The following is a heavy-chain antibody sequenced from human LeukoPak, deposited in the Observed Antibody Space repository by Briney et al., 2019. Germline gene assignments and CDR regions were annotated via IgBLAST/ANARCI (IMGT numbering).Heavy chain of an antibody. CDR2: IKSKTDGGTT. Sequence: AGGSLRLSCAASGFTFSNAWMSWVRQAPGKGLEWVGRIKSKTDGGTTDYAAPVKGRFTISRDDSKNTLYLQMNSLKTEDTAVYYCTTESYYYYMDVWGKGTTVTISS. V-gene: IGHV3-15*01. CDR1: GFTFSNAW. J-gene: IGHJ6*03. CDR3: TTESYYYYMDV.